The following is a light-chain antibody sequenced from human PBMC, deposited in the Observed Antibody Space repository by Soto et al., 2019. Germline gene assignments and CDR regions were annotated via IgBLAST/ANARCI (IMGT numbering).Light chain of an antibody. CDR3: SSYAGSNNLVV. Sequence: QSARTQPPSASGSPGQSVTISCTGTSIDVGGYNYVSWYQQHPGKAPKLMIYEVSKRPSGVPDRFSGSKSGNTASLTVSGLQAEDEADYYCSSYAGSNNLVVFGGGTKLTVL. CDR1: SIDVGGYNY. V-gene: IGLV2-8*01. CDR2: EVS. J-gene: IGLJ2*01.